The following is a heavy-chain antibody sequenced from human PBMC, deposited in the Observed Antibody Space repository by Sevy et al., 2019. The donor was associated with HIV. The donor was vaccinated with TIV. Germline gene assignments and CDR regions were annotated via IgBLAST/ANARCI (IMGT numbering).Heavy chain of an antibody. Sequence: GGSPRLSCAASGFTFSSYAMHWVRQAPGKGLEWVAVISYDGSNKYYADSVKGRFTISRDNSKNTLYLQMNSLRAEDTAVYYCARDLTRIFDYWGQGTLVTVSS. D-gene: IGHD3-9*01. CDR3: ARDLTRIFDY. V-gene: IGHV3-30-3*01. CDR1: GFTFSSYA. J-gene: IGHJ4*02. CDR2: ISYDGSNK.